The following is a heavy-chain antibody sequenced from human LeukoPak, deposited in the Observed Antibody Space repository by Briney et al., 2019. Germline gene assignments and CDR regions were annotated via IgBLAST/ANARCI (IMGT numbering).Heavy chain of an antibody. CDR3: ARTISSWYSGIDY. CDR2: IDPSDSYN. CDR1: GYSFTGYW. Sequence: GESLKISCKGSGYSFTGYWITWVRQMPGKGLEWMGSIDPSDSYNKNSPSFQGHVTISADKSISTAYLQWSSLKASDTAMYYCARTISSWYSGIDYWGRGPWSPSPQ. D-gene: IGHD6-13*01. J-gene: IGHJ4*02. V-gene: IGHV5-10-1*01.